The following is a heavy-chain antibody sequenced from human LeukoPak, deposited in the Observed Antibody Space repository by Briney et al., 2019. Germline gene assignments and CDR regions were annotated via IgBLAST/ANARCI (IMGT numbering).Heavy chain of an antibody. J-gene: IGHJ6*02. D-gene: IGHD6-13*01. CDR2: IYYSGST. V-gene: IGHV4-59*01. CDR1: SGSISSYC. Sequence: SETLSLTCTVSSGSISSYCWSWIRQPPGKGLEWIGYIYYSGSTNYNPSLKSRVTISVDTSKNQFSLKLSSVTAADTAVYYCATSLAAAGSYYYYGMDVWGQGTTVTVSS. CDR3: ATSLAAAGSYYYYGMDV.